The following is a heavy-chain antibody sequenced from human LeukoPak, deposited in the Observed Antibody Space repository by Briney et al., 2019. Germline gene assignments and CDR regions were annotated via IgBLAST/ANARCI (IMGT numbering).Heavy chain of an antibody. Sequence: PSETLSLTCTVSGGSISSSSYYWGWIRQPPGKGLEWIGSIYYSGSTYYNPSLKSRVTISVDTSKNQFSLKLSSVTAADTAVYYCARLYYGGNYPICAFDIWGQGTMVTVSS. V-gene: IGHV4-39*07. J-gene: IGHJ3*02. CDR2: IYYSGST. D-gene: IGHD4-23*01. CDR3: ARLYYGGNYPICAFDI. CDR1: GGSISSSSYY.